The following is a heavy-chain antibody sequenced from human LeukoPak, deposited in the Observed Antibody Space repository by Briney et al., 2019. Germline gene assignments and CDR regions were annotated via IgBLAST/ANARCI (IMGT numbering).Heavy chain of an antibody. CDR1: GYTFPSYG. J-gene: IGHJ4*02. V-gene: IGHV1-18*04. CDR3: ARDRSRVAVAGLGAY. Sequence: ASVTVSCKASGYTFPSYGISWVRQDPGQGLEWMGWISAYNGNTNYAQKLQVRVTMTTDTSTSTAYMELRSLRSDDTAVYYCARDRSRVAVAGLGAYWGQGTLVTVSS. D-gene: IGHD6-19*01. CDR2: ISAYNGNT.